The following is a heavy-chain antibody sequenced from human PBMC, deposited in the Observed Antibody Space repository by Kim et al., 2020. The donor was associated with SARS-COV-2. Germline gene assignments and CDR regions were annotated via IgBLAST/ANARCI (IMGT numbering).Heavy chain of an antibody. V-gene: IGHV4-59*01. CDR3: ARDGDY. Sequence: RGRTTNHPSPKSRVTISGDTSQNQFSLKLSSVTAADTAVYYCARDGDYCGQGTLVTVSS. CDR2: RGRT. J-gene: IGHJ4*02.